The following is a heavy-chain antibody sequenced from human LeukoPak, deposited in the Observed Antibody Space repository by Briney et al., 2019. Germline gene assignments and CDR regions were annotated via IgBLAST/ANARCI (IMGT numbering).Heavy chain of an antibody. CDR3: ARGAREYPFDY. D-gene: IGHD2-2*02. CDR1: GFTFSSYW. CDR2: IKQDGSEK. Sequence: GSLRLSCAASGFTFSSYWMSWVRQAPGKGLEWVANIKQDGSEKYYVDSMKGRFTISRDNAKNSLYLQMNSLRAEDTAVYYCARGAREYPFDYWGQGTLVTVSS. J-gene: IGHJ4*02. V-gene: IGHV3-7*01.